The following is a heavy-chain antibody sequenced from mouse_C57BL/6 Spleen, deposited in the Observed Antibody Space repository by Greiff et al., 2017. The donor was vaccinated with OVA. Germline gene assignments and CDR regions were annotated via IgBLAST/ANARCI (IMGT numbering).Heavy chain of an antibody. D-gene: IGHD1-1*01. CDR1: GYSFTGYY. Sequence: VQLQQSGPELVKPGASVKISCKASGYSFTGYYMNWVKQSPEKSLEWIGEINPSTGGTTYNQKLKAKATLTVYKSSSTAYMQLKSLTSEDSAVYYCARASSFFAYWGQGTLVTVSA. CDR2: INPSTGGT. J-gene: IGHJ3*01. CDR3: ARASSFFAY. V-gene: IGHV1-42*01.